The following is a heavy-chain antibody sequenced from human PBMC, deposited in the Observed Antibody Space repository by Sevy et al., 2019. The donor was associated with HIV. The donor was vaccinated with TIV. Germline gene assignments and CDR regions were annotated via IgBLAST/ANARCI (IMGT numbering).Heavy chain of an antibody. Sequence: GGSLRLSCVASGFTFSDHYMEWVRQAPGKGLEWVGRTRNKADGYTTEYAASVKGCFTIPRDESKNSLYVQMNSLKAEDTAVYYCATHAGIAAAGRVFDYWGQGTLVTVSS. CDR2: TRNKADGYTT. CDR1: GFTFSDHY. V-gene: IGHV3-72*01. D-gene: IGHD6-13*01. J-gene: IGHJ4*02. CDR3: ATHAGIAAAGRVFDY.